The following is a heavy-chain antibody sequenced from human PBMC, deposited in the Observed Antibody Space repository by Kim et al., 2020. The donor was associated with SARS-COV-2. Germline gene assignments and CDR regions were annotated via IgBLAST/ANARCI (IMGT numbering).Heavy chain of an antibody. Sequence: SVKVSCKASGGTFSSYAISWVRQAPGQGLEWMGRIIPILGIANYAQKFQGRVTITADKSTSTAYMELSSLRSEDTAVYYCVSILRALYSYGYLGWGQGTLVTVSS. D-gene: IGHD5-18*01. CDR3: VSILRALYSYGYLG. CDR1: GGTFSSYA. V-gene: IGHV1-69*04. J-gene: IGHJ4*02. CDR2: IIPILGIA.